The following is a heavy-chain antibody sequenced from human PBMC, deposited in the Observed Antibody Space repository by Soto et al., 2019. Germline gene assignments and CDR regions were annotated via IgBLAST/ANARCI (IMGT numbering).Heavy chain of an antibody. J-gene: IGHJ3*02. CDR2: IKQDGSEQ. Sequence: GGSLRLSCVVSGFTFSNYWMAWVRRTPGKGLGWVANIKQDGSEQYYVDSVKGRFTISRDNAKNSLYLQMNSLRDEDTAVYYCAKSAYGAFGIWGQGTMVTVSS. D-gene: IGHD4-17*01. CDR3: AKSAYGAFGI. CDR1: GFTFSNYW. V-gene: IGHV3-7*02.